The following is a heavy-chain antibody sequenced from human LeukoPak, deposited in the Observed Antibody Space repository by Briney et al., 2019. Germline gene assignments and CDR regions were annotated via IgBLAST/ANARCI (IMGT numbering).Heavy chain of an antibody. D-gene: IGHD3-9*01. Sequence: SETLSLTCAVYGGSFSGYYWSWIRQPPGKGLEWIGEINHSGSTNYNPSPKSRVTISVDTSKNQFSLKLSSVTAADTAVYYCARGPRYYDILTGYSRSSPFDYWGQGTLVTVSS. CDR3: ARGPRYYDILTGYSRSSPFDY. CDR2: INHSGST. J-gene: IGHJ4*02. CDR1: GGSFSGYY. V-gene: IGHV4-34*01.